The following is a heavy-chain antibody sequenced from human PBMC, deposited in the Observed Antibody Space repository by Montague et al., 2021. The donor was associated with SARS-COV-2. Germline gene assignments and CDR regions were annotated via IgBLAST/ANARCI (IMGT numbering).Heavy chain of an antibody. CDR3: ARGGWGAPGTGRLFDY. Sequence: CAISGGSVSSNSAAWNWIRQSPSRGLEWLGRTYYRSKWYNDYAVSVKSRITINPDTSKNQFSLQLNSVTPEDTAVYYCARGGWGAPGTGRLFDYWGQGTLVTVSS. CDR1: GGSVSSNSAA. D-gene: IGHD3-10*01. CDR2: TYYRSKWYN. J-gene: IGHJ4*02. V-gene: IGHV6-1*01.